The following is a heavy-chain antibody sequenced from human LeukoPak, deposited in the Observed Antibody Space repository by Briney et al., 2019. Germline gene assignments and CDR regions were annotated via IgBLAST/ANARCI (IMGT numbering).Heavy chain of an antibody. CDR2: ISGGGETT. CDR3: ARDYADYVGYFFFDY. CDR1: GFTFNNYA. V-gene: IGHV3-23*01. J-gene: IGHJ4*02. Sequence: GGSLRLSCAASGFTFNNYAMNWVRQAPGKGLEWVSSISGGGETTYYADSAKGRFTISRDNSQNTLYLQMNSLRAEDTAVYYCARDYADYVGYFFFDYWGQGTLVTISS. D-gene: IGHD4-17*01.